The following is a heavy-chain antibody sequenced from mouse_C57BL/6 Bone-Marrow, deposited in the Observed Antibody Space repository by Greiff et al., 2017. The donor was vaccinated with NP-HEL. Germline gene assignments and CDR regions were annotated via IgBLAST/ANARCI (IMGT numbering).Heavy chain of an antibody. D-gene: IGHD2-4*01. CDR3: TRSMITSYYYAMDY. CDR1: GFTFSSYA. CDR2: ISSGGDYI. Sequence: EVKLVESGEGLVKPGGSLKLSCAASGFTFSSYAMSWVRQTPEKRLEWVAYISSGGDYIYYADTVKGRFTISRDNARNTLYLQMSSLKSEDTAMYYCTRSMITSYYYAMDYWGQGTSVTVSS. V-gene: IGHV5-9-1*02. J-gene: IGHJ4*01.